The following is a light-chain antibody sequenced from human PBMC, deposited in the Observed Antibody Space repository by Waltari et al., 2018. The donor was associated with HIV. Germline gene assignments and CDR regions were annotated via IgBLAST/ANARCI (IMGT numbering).Light chain of an antibody. V-gene: IGLV7-46*01. Sequence: QAVVTQEPSLTVSQGGQVTLTVGPSTGAVTSGHHPYLFQQKPGQAPRTLIYDTNNKHSWTPARFSGSLLGGKAALTLSGAQPEDEAKYYCLLSYAGARPVVFGGGTQLTVL. CDR2: DTN. CDR3: LLSYAGARPVV. CDR1: TGAVTSGHH. J-gene: IGLJ2*01.